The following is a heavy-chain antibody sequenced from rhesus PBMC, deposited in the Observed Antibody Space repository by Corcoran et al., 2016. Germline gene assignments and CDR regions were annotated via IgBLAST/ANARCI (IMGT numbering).Heavy chain of an antibody. V-gene: IGHV4S2*01. CDR1: GASISSHY. D-gene: IGHD3-16*01. Sequence: QVQLQESGPGLVTPSETLPLTCAVSGASISSHYWSWLRQAPGKGLEGFGRIYGSGGRTDYNPSLKSRVTISIDTPKNQFSLKLSSVTAADTAVYFCARVGQLLDVWGRGVLVTVSS. J-gene: IGHJ5-2*02. CDR2: IYGSGGRT. CDR3: ARVGQLLDV.